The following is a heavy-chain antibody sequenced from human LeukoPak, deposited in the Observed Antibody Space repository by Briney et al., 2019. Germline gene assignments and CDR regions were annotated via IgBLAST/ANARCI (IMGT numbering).Heavy chain of an antibody. CDR1: GFTFSSYG. V-gene: IGHV3-23*01. Sequence: GGSLRLSCAASGFTFSSYGMSWVRQAPGKGLEWVSAISGSGGSTYYAGSVKGRFTISRDNSKNTPYLQMNSLRAEDTAVYYCAKPLLPHYFDYWGQGTLVTVSS. J-gene: IGHJ4*02. CDR2: ISGSGGST. CDR3: AKPLLPHYFDY. D-gene: IGHD3-10*01.